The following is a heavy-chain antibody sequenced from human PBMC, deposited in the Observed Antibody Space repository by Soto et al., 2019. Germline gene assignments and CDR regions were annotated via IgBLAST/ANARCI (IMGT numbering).Heavy chain of an antibody. Sequence: SETLSLTCTVSGGSITSSYWSWIRRPPGKGLEWIAYIYDTGISGYTPSTSYNPSLKSRVTISVDTSKNQFSLKVNSVTAADTAVYYCARGLPAVAAADPWGPGTLVTVSS. J-gene: IGHJ5*02. V-gene: IGHV4-59*12. CDR3: ARGLPAVAAADP. D-gene: IGHD6-13*01. CDR2: IYDTGISGYTPST. CDR1: GGSITSSY.